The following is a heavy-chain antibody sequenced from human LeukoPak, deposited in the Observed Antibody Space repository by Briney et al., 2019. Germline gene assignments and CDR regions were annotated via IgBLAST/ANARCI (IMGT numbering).Heavy chain of an antibody. CDR1: GFTFSDYS. CDR2: IRSSGNTI. D-gene: IGHD4-11*01. J-gene: IGHJ4*02. V-gene: IGHV3-11*04. CDR3: AMTTVTTATY. Sequence: GGSLRLSCAASGFTFSDYSMSWIRQAPGKGLEWVSYIRSSGNTIYYADSVKGRFTISRDNSKNTLYLQMGSLRAEDMAVYYCAMTTVTTATYWGQGTLVTVSS.